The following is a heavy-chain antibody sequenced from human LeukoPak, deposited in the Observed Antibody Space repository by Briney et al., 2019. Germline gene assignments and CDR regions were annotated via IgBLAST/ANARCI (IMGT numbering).Heavy chain of an antibody. V-gene: IGHV1-8*01. Sequence: ASVKVSCKASGYTFTSYDINWVRQATGQGLEWMGWMNPNSGNTGYAQKFQGRVTMTRNTSISTAYMGLSSLRSEDTAVYYCASYGGIAVAGTGSRRPRPGYYYMDVWGKGTTVTVSS. CDR1: GYTFTSYD. CDR2: MNPNSGNT. J-gene: IGHJ6*03. D-gene: IGHD6-19*01. CDR3: ASYGGIAVAGTGSRRPRPGYYYMDV.